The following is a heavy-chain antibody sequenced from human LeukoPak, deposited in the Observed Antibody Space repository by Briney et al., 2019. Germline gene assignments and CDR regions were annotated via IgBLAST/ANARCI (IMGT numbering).Heavy chain of an antibody. CDR3: ARWPTFGGVIERYYFDY. J-gene: IGHJ4*02. Sequence: GGSLRLSCAASGFTFSDYYMSWIRQAPGKGLEWVSYISSSSSYTNYADSVKGRFTISRDNAKNSLYLQMNSLRAEDTAVYYCARWPTFGGVIERYYFDYWGQGTLVTVSS. V-gene: IGHV3-11*06. CDR1: GFTFSDYY. CDR2: ISSSSSYT. D-gene: IGHD3-16*02.